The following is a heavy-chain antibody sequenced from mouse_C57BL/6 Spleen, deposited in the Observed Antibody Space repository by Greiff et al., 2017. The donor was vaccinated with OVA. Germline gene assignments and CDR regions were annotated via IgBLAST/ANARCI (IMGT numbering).Heavy chain of an antibody. CDR2: IWSDGST. V-gene: IGHV2-6-1*01. CDR3: ARHWGGNYAMDY. J-gene: IGHJ4*01. Sequence: QVQLQQSGPGLVAPSQSLSITCTVSGFSLTSYGVHWVRQPPGKGLEWLVVIWSDGSTTYNSALKSRLSISKDNAKSQVFLKMNSLQTDDTAMYDCARHWGGNYAMDYWGQGTSVTVSS. CDR1: GFSLTSYG.